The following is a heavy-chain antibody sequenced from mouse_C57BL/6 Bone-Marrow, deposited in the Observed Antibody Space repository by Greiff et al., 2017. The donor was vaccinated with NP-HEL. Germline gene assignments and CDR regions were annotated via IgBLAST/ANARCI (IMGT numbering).Heavy chain of an antibody. J-gene: IGHJ4*01. D-gene: IGHD1-1*01. CDR3: ARDYYGSSSYYYAMDY. Sequence: VKLQESGPELVKPGASVKISCKASGYAFSSSWMNWVKQRPGKGLEWIGRIYPGDGDTNYNGKFKGKATLTADKSSSTAYMQLSSLTSEDSAVYFCARDYYGSSSYYYAMDYWGQGTSVTVSS. V-gene: IGHV1-82*01. CDR2: IYPGDGDT. CDR1: GYAFSSSW.